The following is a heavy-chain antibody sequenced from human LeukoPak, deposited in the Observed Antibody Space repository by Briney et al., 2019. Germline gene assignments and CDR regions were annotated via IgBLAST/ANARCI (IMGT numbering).Heavy chain of an antibody. J-gene: IGHJ3*02. CDR3: VRDGMGGIKAFDM. Sequence: PGRSLRLSCTVSGFSFGDYAMSWVRQAPGKGLEWVANIEPDGSQKYFVDSVRGRFTISRDNAKNSVYLQMTSLRAEDTALYYCVRDGMGGIKAFDMWGQGTVVTVSS. CDR2: IEPDGSQK. CDR1: GFSFGDYA. V-gene: IGHV3-7*05. D-gene: IGHD3-10*01.